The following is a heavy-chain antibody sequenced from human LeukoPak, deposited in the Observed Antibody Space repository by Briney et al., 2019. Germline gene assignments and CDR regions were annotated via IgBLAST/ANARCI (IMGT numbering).Heavy chain of an antibody. J-gene: IGHJ4*02. D-gene: IGHD6-19*01. V-gene: IGHV3-7*01. CDR3: AKDTGYTSGRIDS. CDR2: IKTDGSQK. Sequence: PGGSLRLSCAASGFTFSSYWMTWVRQAPGKGLEWVANIKTDGSQKYYVDSVKGRFSISRDNSKSTLFLQMNSLSSDDTAIYYCAKDTGYTSGRIDSWGQGTLVTVSS. CDR1: GFTFSSYW.